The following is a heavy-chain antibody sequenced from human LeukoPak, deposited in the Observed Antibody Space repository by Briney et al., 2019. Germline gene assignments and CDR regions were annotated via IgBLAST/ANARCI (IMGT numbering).Heavy chain of an antibody. D-gene: IGHD3-10*01. CDR2: INHSGSA. CDR3: ARGPTAVRGVIRFYYYLDV. Sequence: PSETLSLTCPVYGGSFSGAYWSWIRQHPGKGLEWIGEINHSGSANYNPSLKSRVTISVDTSKIQFSLKLTSVTAADTAVYYCARGPTAVRGVIRFYYYLDVWGKGTTVTVSS. J-gene: IGHJ6*03. V-gene: IGHV4-34*01. CDR1: GGSFSGAY.